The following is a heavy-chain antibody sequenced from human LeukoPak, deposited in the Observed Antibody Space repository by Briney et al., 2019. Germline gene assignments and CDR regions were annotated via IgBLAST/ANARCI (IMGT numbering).Heavy chain of an antibody. V-gene: IGHV3-21*06. J-gene: IGHJ4*02. Sequence: GGSLRLSCAASGFTFSSYRMNWVRQAPGKGLEWVSSISTSSSYIYYTDSMKGRFTISRDNAKNSLYLQMNSLRAEDTAVYYCARDAYGRDYFDYWGQGTLVTVSS. CDR1: GFTFSSYR. D-gene: IGHD3-10*01. CDR2: ISTSSSYI. CDR3: ARDAYGRDYFDY.